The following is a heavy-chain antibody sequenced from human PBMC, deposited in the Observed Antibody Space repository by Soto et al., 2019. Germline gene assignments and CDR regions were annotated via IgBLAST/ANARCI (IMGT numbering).Heavy chain of an antibody. CDR1: GYTFTDYY. V-gene: IGHV1-2*02. CDR3: ARDVTRTQSCTNGVCYYHYYDMDV. CDR2: INPNSGGT. J-gene: IGHJ6*02. D-gene: IGHD2-8*01. Sequence: ASVKVSCKASGYTFTDYYVHWVRQAPGQGLEWMGWINPNSGGTKTAQKFQGRVTVTRDTSISTAYMDLSRLRSDDTAVYYCARDVTRTQSCTNGVCYYHYYDMDVWGQGTMVPVS.